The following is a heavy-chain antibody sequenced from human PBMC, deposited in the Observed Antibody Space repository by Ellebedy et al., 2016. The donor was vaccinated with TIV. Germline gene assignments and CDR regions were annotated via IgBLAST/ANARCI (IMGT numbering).Heavy chain of an antibody. V-gene: IGHV4-59*08. CDR1: GASISSYY. Sequence: MPSETLSLTCTVSGASISSYYWSWIRQPPGTGLEWIGYIYYSGSTNSNPSLRSRVLMSIEKSKNQFSLKLSSVTAADTAVYYCARLLQNADAFDFWGQGAVVTVAS. CDR2: IYYSGST. J-gene: IGHJ3*01. CDR3: ARLLQNADAFDF.